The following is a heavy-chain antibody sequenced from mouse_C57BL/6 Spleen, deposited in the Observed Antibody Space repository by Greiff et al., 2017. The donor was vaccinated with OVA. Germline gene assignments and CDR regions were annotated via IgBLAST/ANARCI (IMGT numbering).Heavy chain of an antibody. D-gene: IGHD2-12*01. J-gene: IGHJ2*01. CDR3: TSYSYFDY. CDR2: IDPANGDT. Sequence: VQLQQSGAELVRPGASVKLSCTASGFNIKDDYMHWVKQRPEQGLEWIGWIDPANGDTEYASKFQGKATITADTSSNTAYLQLSSLTSEDTAVYYCTSYSYFDYWGQGTTLTVSS. V-gene: IGHV14-4*01. CDR1: GFNIKDDY.